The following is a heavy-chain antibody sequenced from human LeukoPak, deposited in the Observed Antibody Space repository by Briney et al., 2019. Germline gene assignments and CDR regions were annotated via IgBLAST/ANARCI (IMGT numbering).Heavy chain of an antibody. CDR1: GXTFSSYW. D-gene: IGHD5-24*01. V-gene: IGHV3-74*01. Sequence: GGSLRLSCAASGXTFSSYWMHWVRQAPGKGLVWVSRINSDGSSTSYADSVKGRFTISRDNAKNTLYLQMNSLRAEDTAVYYCARVRDGYTYDAFDLWGQGTMVTVSS. CDR2: INSDGSST. J-gene: IGHJ3*01. CDR3: ARVRDGYTYDAFDL.